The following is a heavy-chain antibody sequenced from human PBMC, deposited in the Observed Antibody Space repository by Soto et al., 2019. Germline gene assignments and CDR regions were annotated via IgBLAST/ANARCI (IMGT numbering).Heavy chain of an antibody. V-gene: IGHV3-33*01. CDR2: IWHDGGTE. CDR1: GFSFSTYG. J-gene: IGHJ6*02. CDR3: ARILQFLEWSHGMDV. D-gene: IGHD3-3*01. Sequence: GGSLRLSCAASGFSFSTYGMHWVRQAPGKGLEWVAIIWHDGGTEYYADSLKGRFTISRDNSKNTLYLQMNSLRAEDTAVYYCARILQFLEWSHGMDVWGQGTTVTVSS.